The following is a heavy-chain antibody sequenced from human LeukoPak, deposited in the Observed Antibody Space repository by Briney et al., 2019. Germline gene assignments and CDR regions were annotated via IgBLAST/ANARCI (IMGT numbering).Heavy chain of an antibody. CDR1: GYTFTGYY. V-gene: IGHV1-2*02. Sequence: GASVKVSCKASGYTFTGYYMHWVRQAPGQGLEWMGWINPNSGGTNYARKFQGRVTMTRDTSISTAYMELSRLRSDDTAVYYCARSYYDSSGYYLFDYWGQGTLVTVSS. CDR3: ARSYYDSSGYYLFDY. D-gene: IGHD3-22*01. CDR2: INPNSGGT. J-gene: IGHJ4*02.